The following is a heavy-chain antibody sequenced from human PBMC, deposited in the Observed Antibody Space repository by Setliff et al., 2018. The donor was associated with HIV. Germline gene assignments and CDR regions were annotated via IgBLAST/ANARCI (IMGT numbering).Heavy chain of an antibody. J-gene: IGHJ3*02. CDR2: INHSGST. CDR1: GGSISSSNW. D-gene: IGHD2-8*01. V-gene: IGHV4-4*02. CDR3: ATKLYCTNGVCLDAFDI. Sequence: SETLSLTCALSGGSISSSNWWSWVRQPPGKGLEWIGEINHSGSTTYNPSLSSRLTISVDTSKSHVSLRLSSVTAADTAVCYCATKLYCTNGVCLDAFDIWGQGTMVTVSS.